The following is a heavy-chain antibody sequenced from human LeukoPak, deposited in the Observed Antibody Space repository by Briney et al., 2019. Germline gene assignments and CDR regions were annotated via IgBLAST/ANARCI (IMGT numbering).Heavy chain of an antibody. J-gene: IGHJ6*03. Sequence: SVKVSCKASGGTFSSYAISWVRQAPGQGLEWMGGIIPIFGTANYAQKFQGRVTITADESTSTAYMELSSLRSEDTAVYYCASSTLRFLEWYKEYYYYMDVWGKGTTVTVSS. CDR2: IIPIFGTA. V-gene: IGHV1-69*13. CDR3: ASSTLRFLEWYKEYYYYMDV. D-gene: IGHD3-3*01. CDR1: GGTFSSYA.